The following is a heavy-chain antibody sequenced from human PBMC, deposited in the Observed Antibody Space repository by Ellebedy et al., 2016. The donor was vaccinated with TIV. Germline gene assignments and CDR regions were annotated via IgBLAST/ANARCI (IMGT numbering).Heavy chain of an antibody. CDR1: GGSIVTSNW. J-gene: IGHJ4*02. CDR2: VSHRGNT. Sequence: SETLSLTCAVSGGSIVTSNWWSWVRQSPGKGLEWIGEVSHRGNTNYNPSLKSRVTMSVDTSRNQFSLNLNSVTAADTAVYYCARLGMYSNGRYLEDYWGQGTLVTVSS. D-gene: IGHD6-19*01. CDR3: ARLGMYSNGRYLEDY. V-gene: IGHV4-4*02.